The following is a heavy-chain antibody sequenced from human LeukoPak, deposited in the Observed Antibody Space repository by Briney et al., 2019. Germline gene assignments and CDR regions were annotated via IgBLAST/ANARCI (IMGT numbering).Heavy chain of an antibody. CDR3: ARDLHYYDSSGYLVY. V-gene: IGHV1-46*01. Sequence: ASVKVSCKASGYTFTSYYMRWVRQAPGQGLEWMGIINPSGGSTSYAQKFQGRVTMIRDTSTSTVYMELSSLRSEDTAVYYCARDLHYYDSSGYLVYWGQGALVTVSS. J-gene: IGHJ4*02. CDR1: GYTFTSYY. CDR2: INPSGGST. D-gene: IGHD3-22*01.